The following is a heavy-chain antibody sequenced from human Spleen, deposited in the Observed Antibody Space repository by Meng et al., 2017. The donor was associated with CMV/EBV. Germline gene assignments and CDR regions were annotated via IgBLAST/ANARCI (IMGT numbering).Heavy chain of an antibody. CDR3: ACRSGSYPTYYFDY. CDR2: IYSGGST. D-gene: IGHD1-26*01. J-gene: IGHJ4*02. V-gene: IGHV3-66*02. Sequence: GESLKISCAASGFTFSNAWMSWVRQAPGKGLEWVSVIYSGGSTYYADSVKGRFTISRDNSKNTLYLQMNSLRAEDTAVYYCACRSGSYPTYYFDYWGQGTLVTVSS. CDR1: GFTFSNAW.